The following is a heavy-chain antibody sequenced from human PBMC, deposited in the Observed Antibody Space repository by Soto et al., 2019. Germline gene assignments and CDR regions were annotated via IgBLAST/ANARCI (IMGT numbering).Heavy chain of an antibody. V-gene: IGHV4-30-4*01. D-gene: IGHD7-27*01. Sequence: QVQLQESGPGLVKPSQTLSLTCTVSGGSISSGDYYWSWVRQAPGKGLEWIGYIHYSGSTYYTPSLKSQITTSVDTSKNQFSLNLSSVTAADTAVYYCARGDLTGTSYYYFGMDVWGQGTTVTVSS. CDR2: IHYSGST. J-gene: IGHJ6*02. CDR3: ARGDLTGTSYYYFGMDV. CDR1: GGSISSGDYY.